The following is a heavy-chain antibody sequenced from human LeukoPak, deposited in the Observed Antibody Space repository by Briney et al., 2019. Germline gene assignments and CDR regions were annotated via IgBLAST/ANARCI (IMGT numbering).Heavy chain of an antibody. CDR1: GYSFTSFA. CDR2: ISAYNDNT. V-gene: IGHV1-18*01. J-gene: IGHJ4*01. D-gene: IGHD1-1*01. Sequence: GASVKVSCKASGYSFTSFAFSWVRQAPGQGLEWMGWISAYNDNTNSVQKFQGRVTMTTDTSTSTAYMELRSLRSDDTAVYYCARVWKTSSYDFDYWGQGTLVTVSS. CDR3: ARVWKTSSYDFDY.